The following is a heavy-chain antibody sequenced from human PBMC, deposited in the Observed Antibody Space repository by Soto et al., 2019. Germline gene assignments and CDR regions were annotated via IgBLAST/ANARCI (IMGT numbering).Heavy chain of an antibody. Sequence: QVQLVQSGAEVKKPGSSVKVSCKASGGTFSSYTISWVRQAPGQGLEWMGRIIPILGIANYAQKFQGRVTITADKSTSPAYMELSSLRSEDTAVYYCSRDITAAGAWYFDLWGRGTLVTVSS. D-gene: IGHD6-13*01. CDR2: IIPILGIA. J-gene: IGHJ2*01. CDR3: SRDITAAGAWYFDL. CDR1: GGTFSSYT. V-gene: IGHV1-69*08.